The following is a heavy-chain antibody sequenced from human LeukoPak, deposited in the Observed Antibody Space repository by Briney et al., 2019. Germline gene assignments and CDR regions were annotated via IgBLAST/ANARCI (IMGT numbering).Heavy chain of an antibody. CDR1: GGTLSSYA. Sequence: SVKVSCKASGGTLSSYAISWVRQAPGQGLEWMGGIIPIFGTANYAQKFQGRVTITTDESTSAAYMELSSLRSEDTAVYYCARQTLDCGGDCYTYYFDYWGQGTLVTVSS. V-gene: IGHV1-69*05. CDR3: ARQTLDCGGDCYTYYFDY. J-gene: IGHJ4*02. D-gene: IGHD2-21*02. CDR2: IIPIFGTA.